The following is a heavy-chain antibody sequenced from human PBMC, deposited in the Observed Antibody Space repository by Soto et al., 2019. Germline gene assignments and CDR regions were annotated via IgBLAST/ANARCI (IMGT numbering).Heavy chain of an antibody. CDR3: ARDSGLKAVAGTLMDV. CDR1: GGSISSGGYY. D-gene: IGHD6-19*01. V-gene: IGHV4-31*03. Sequence: PSETLSLTCTVSGGSISSGGYYWSWIRQHPGKGLEWIGYIYYSGSTYYNPSLKSRVTISVDTSKNQFSLKLSSVTAADTAVYYCARDSGLKAVAGTLMDVWCQGITVTVSS. CDR2: IYYSGST. J-gene: IGHJ6*02.